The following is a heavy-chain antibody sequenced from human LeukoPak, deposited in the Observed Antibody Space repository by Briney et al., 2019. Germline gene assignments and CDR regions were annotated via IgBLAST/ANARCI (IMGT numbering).Heavy chain of an antibody. V-gene: IGHV1-8*03. J-gene: IGHJ4*02. Sequence: ASVKVSCKASGYTFTSYDINWVRQATGQGLEWMGWMNPNSGNTGYAQKFQGRVTITADKSTSTAYMELSSLRSEDTAVYYCARDEKQTHWGQGTLVTVSS. D-gene: IGHD1/OR15-1a*01. CDR2: MNPNSGNT. CDR3: ARDEKQTH. CDR1: GYTFTSYD.